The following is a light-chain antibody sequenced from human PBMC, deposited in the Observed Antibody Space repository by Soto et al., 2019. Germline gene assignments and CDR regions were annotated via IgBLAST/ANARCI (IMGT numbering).Light chain of an antibody. CDR1: QNISNW. J-gene: IGKJ1*01. CDR3: QQYNSQWT. V-gene: IGKV1-5*03. CDR2: KAS. Sequence: DIQMTQSPSTLSASVGDKVTITCRASQNISNWLAWYQQKPGQAPKLLIYKASSLQNGVTSRFSGIGSGTDFSLTISSLKPEDFATYYCQQYNSQWTFGQGTKVDIK.